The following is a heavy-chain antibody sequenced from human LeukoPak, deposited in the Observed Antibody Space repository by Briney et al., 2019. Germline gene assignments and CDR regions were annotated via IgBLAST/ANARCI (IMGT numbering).Heavy chain of an antibody. V-gene: IGHV3-9*01. CDR1: GFTFDDYA. J-gene: IGHJ4*02. Sequence: PGGSLRLSCAASGFTFDDYAMHWVRQAPGKGLEWVSGISWNSGSIGYADSVKGRFTTSRDNAKNSLYLQMNSLRAEDTALYYCAKGRNPGYSSGWYDYWGQGTLVTVSS. CDR3: AKGRNPGYSSGWYDY. CDR2: ISWNSGSI. D-gene: IGHD6-19*01.